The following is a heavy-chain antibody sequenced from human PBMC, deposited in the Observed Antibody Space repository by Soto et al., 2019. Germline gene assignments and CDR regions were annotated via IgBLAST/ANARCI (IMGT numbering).Heavy chain of an antibody. V-gene: IGHV6-1*01. CDR3: ARARVVAAARHFYYYYYGMDV. J-gene: IGHJ6*02. CDR2: TYYRSKWYN. D-gene: IGHD2-15*01. Sequence: QTLSLTCAISGDSVSSNSAAWNWIRQSPSRGLEWLGRTYYRSKWYNDYAVSVKSRITINPDTSKNQFSLQLNSVTPEDTAVYYCARARVVAAARHFYYYYYGMDVWGQGTTVTVS. CDR1: GDSVSSNSAA.